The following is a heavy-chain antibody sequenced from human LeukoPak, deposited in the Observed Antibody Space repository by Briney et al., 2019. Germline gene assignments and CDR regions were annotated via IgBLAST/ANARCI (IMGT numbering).Heavy chain of an antibody. Sequence: SETLSLTCTVSGGSIGSYYWSWIRQPAGKGLEWIGRIYTSGSTNYNPSLKSRVTMSVDTSKKQLSLKLSSVTAADTAVYYCARDRPYDSSGYRLFDYWGQGTLVTVSS. CDR3: ARDRPYDSSGYRLFDY. CDR2: IYTSGST. V-gene: IGHV4-4*07. CDR1: GGSIGSYY. J-gene: IGHJ4*02. D-gene: IGHD3-22*01.